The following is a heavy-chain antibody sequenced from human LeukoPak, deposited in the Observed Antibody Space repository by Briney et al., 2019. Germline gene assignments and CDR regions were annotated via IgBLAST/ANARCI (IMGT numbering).Heavy chain of an antibody. CDR3: ARDYHGSGSLTTFDY. CDR1: GYTFTNLY. J-gene: IGHJ4*02. V-gene: IGHV1-46*01. Sequence: ASVKVSCKASGYTFTNLYMHWVRQAPGQGLGWMGIINPRGGSTTSAQKFQGRVTLTRDTSTTTVYMELSSLRSEDTAVYYCARDYHGSGSLTTFDYWGQGTLVTVSS. D-gene: IGHD3-10*01. CDR2: INPRGGST.